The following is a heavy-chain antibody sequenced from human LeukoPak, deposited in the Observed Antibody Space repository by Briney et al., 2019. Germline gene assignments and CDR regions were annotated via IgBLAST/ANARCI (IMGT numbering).Heavy chain of an antibody. V-gene: IGHV1-69*04. CDR2: IIPILGIA. D-gene: IGHD3-22*01. CDR3: ARVSYDSQNPLGY. Sequence: SVKVSCKASGGTFSSYAISWVRQSPGQGLEWMGRIIPILGIANYAQKFQGRVTITADKSTSTAYMELSSLRSEDTAVYYCARVSYDSQNPLGYWGQGTLVTVSS. J-gene: IGHJ4*02. CDR1: GGTFSSYA.